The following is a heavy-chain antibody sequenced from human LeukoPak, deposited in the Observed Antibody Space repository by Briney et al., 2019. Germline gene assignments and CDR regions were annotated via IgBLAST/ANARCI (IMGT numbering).Heavy chain of an antibody. CDR3: AKDSDRSGGFFDY. D-gene: IGHD3-22*01. Sequence: GGSLRLTCAASGFTFSSYAMSWVRQAPGKGLEWVSAISGSGGSTYYADSVKGRFTISRDNSKNTLYLQMNSLRAEDTAVYYCAKDSDRSGGFFDYWGQGTLVTVSS. CDR1: GFTFSSYA. V-gene: IGHV3-23*01. CDR2: ISGSGGST. J-gene: IGHJ4*02.